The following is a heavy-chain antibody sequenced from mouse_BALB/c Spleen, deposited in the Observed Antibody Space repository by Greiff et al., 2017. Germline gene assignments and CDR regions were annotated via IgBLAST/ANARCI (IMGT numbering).Heavy chain of an antibody. J-gene: IGHJ4*01. CDR3: ARMDLAMDY. CDR1: GFTFSSFG. V-gene: IGHV5-17*02. CDR2: ISSGSSTI. Sequence: EVKLMESGGGLVQPGGSRKLSCAASGFTFSSFGMHWVRQAPEKGLEWVAYISSGSSTIYYADTVKGRFTISRDNPKNTLFLQMTSLRSEDTAMYYCARMDLAMDYWGQGTSVTVSS.